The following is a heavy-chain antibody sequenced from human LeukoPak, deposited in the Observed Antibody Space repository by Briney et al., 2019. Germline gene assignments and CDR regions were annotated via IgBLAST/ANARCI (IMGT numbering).Heavy chain of an antibody. CDR1: GFTFSSYA. D-gene: IGHD4-23*01. Sequence: GGSLRLSCAASGFTFSSYAMSWVRQAPGKGLEWVSAISGSGGSTYYADSVKGRFTISRDNSKNTLYLQMNSLKTEDTAVYYCTTVPSWLLEAVVYWGQGTLVTVSS. V-gene: IGHV3-23*01. CDR3: TTVPSWLLEAVVY. CDR2: ISGSGGST. J-gene: IGHJ4*02.